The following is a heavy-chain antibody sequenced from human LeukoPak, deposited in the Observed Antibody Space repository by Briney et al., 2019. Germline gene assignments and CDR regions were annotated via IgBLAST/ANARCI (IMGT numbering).Heavy chain of an antibody. J-gene: IGHJ4*02. CDR1: GYTFTGYY. Sequence: GASVKVSCKASGYTFTGYYIDWVRQAPGQGLEWVGRINPNSGGTNYAQKFHGRVTMTRDTSISTAYMELSRLRSDDTAVYYCARGGYSSFRFYYWGQGTLVTVSS. CDR3: ARGGYSSFRFYY. D-gene: IGHD6-13*01. V-gene: IGHV1-2*06. CDR2: INPNSGGT.